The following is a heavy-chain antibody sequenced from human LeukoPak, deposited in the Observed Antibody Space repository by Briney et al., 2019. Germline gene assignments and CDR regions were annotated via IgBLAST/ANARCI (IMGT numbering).Heavy chain of an antibody. D-gene: IGHD3-22*01. V-gene: IGHV1-2*02. CDR1: GYTFTGYY. CDR2: INPNSGGT. Sequence: ASVKVSCKASGYTFTGYYMHWVRQAPGQGLEWMGWINPNSGGTNYAQKFQGRVTMTRDTSVSTAYMELSRLRSDDTAVYYCARERPDYYDSSGRTSFDYWGQGTLVTVSS. CDR3: ARERPDYYDSSGRTSFDY. J-gene: IGHJ4*02.